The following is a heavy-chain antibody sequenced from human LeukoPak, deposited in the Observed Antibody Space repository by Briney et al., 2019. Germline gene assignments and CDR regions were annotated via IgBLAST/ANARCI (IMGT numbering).Heavy chain of an antibody. Sequence: GASLRLSCAASGFTFSSYAMSWVRQAPGKGLEWASAISGSGGSTYYADSVKGRFTISRDNSKNTLYLQMNSLRAEDTAVYYCAKDGVSTVTTYYFDYWGQGTLVTVSS. V-gene: IGHV3-23*01. CDR2: ISGSGGST. J-gene: IGHJ4*02. CDR1: GFTFSSYA. CDR3: AKDGVSTVTTYYFDY. D-gene: IGHD4-17*01.